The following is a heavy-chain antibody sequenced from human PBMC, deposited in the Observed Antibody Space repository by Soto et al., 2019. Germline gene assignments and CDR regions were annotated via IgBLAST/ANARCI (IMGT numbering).Heavy chain of an antibody. V-gene: IGHV4-59*01. J-gene: IGHJ6*01. CDR2: ICYSGST. CDR1: GGSISSDY. Sequence: SETLSLTCTVSGGSISSDYWSWIRQPPGKGLEWIGYICYSGSTNYKPSLKSRVTISVDTSKNQFSLKLSSVTAADTAVYYCAREPVGIAAAGTWYYYGMDVWGQGTTV. CDR3: AREPVGIAAAGTWYYYGMDV. D-gene: IGHD6-13*01.